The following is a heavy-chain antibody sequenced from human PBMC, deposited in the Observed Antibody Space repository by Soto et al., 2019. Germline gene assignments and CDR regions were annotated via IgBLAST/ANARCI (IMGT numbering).Heavy chain of an antibody. CDR1: EVTVSSDA. CDR3: AKQQGSGTPNYYYSMDV. CDR2: ISGSGGTT. V-gene: IGHV3-23*01. D-gene: IGHD3-10*01. J-gene: IGHJ6*02. Sequence: PGCSLRLSFAKAEVTVSSDALSWVHKAPEKGLEWVSVISGSGGTTYYADAVKGRFTISRDNSKNTLYLQMNSLRAEDTAVYYCAKQQGSGTPNYYYSMDVWGQGTTVTVSS.